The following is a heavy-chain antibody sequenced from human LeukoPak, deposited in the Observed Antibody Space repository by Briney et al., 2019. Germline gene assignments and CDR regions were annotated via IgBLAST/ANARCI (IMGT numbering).Heavy chain of an antibody. J-gene: IGHJ4*02. D-gene: IGHD6-6*01. CDR2: IYYRGST. Sequence: SETLSLTCTVSGGSISGYYWSWIRQPPGKGLEWIGYIYYRGSTNYNPSLKSRVTISVDTSKNQFSLKLSSVTAADTAVYYCARDRGTSIAARPGYFDYWGQGTLVTVSS. CDR3: ARDRGTSIAARPGYFDY. CDR1: GGSISGYY. V-gene: IGHV4-59*01.